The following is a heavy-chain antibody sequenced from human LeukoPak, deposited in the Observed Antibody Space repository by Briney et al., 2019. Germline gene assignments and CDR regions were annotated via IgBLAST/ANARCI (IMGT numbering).Heavy chain of an antibody. Sequence: SETLSLTCAVYGGSFSGYYWSWIRQPPGKGLEWIGETNHSGSTNYNPSLKSRVTISVDTSKNQFSLKLSSVTAADTAVYYCARQGTRYSSSPDGDYWGQGTLVTVSS. V-gene: IGHV4-34*01. CDR1: GGSFSGYY. D-gene: IGHD6-6*01. CDR2: TNHSGST. J-gene: IGHJ4*02. CDR3: ARQGTRYSSSPDGDY.